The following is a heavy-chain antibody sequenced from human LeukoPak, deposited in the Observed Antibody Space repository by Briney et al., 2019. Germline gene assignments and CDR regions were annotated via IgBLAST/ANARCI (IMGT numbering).Heavy chain of an antibody. J-gene: IGHJ4*02. CDR2: ISSDGSST. CDR3: ARENEYCSSASCYKPEDY. D-gene: IGHD2-2*02. Sequence: GGSLRLSCAASGFTLSSYWMNGVRQAPGKGLVWVSRISSDGSSTSYADSVKGRFTISRDNAKNTLYLQMNSLRAEDTAVYYCARENEYCSSASCYKPEDYWGQGTLVTVSS. CDR1: GFTLSSYW. V-gene: IGHV3-74*01.